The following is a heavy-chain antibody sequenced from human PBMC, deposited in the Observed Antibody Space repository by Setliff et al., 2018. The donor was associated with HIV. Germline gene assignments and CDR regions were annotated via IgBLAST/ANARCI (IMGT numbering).Heavy chain of an antibody. CDR1: GYPFSGYG. V-gene: IGHV1-18*01. D-gene: IGHD7-27*01. J-gene: IGHJ4*02. Sequence: ASVKVSCKASGYPFSGYGISWVRQAPGQGLEWMGWISAYNGNTNYAQKLQGRVTMTTDTSTSTAYMELRSLRSDDTAVYYCARERPNSLYFDFWGQGTRVTVSS. CDR3: ARERPNSLYFDF. CDR2: ISAYNGNT.